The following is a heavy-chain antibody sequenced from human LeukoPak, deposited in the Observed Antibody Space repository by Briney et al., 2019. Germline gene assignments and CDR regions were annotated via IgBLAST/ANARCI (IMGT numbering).Heavy chain of an antibody. CDR2: IIPIFGIA. CDR3: ARGSIGEYYDSSGSYYFDY. J-gene: IGHJ4*02. Sequence: SVKVSCKASGGTFSSYAISWVRQAPGQGLEWMGRIIPIFGIANYAQKFQGGVTITADKSTSTAYMELSSLRSEDTAVYYCARGSIGEYYDSSGSYYFDYWGQGTLVTVSS. V-gene: IGHV1-69*04. D-gene: IGHD3-22*01. CDR1: GGTFSSYA.